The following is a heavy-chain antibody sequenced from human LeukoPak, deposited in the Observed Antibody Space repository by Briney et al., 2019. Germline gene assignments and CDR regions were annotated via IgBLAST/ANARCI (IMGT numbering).Heavy chain of an antibody. CDR2: IIPIFGTA. CDR1: GGTFSSYA. Sequence: SVKVSCKASGGTFSSYAISWVRQAPGQRLEWMGGIIPIFGTANYAQKFQGRVTITADESTSTAYMELSSLRSEDTAVYYCARGPYCSSTSCYQGYYGMDVWGQGTTVTVSS. J-gene: IGHJ6*02. CDR3: ARGPYCSSTSCYQGYYGMDV. D-gene: IGHD2-2*01. V-gene: IGHV1-69*13.